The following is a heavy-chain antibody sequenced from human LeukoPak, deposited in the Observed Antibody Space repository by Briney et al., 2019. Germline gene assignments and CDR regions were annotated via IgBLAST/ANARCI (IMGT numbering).Heavy chain of an antibody. J-gene: IGHJ4*02. CDR3: AKDFCSSTNCYAFDY. D-gene: IGHD2-2*01. V-gene: IGHV3-9*01. CDR1: GFTFDDYA. Sequence: GGSLRLSCAASGFTFDDYAMHWVRHAAGKGLEWVSGITWDSGSIGYADSVKGRFTISRDNAKNSLYLQMNSLRAEDTALYYCAKDFCSSTNCYAFDYWGQGTLVTVSS. CDR2: ITWDSGSI.